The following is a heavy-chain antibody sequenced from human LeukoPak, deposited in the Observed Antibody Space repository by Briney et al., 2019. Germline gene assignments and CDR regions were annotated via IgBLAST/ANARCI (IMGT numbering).Heavy chain of an antibody. CDR3: ARSAGNLGSCSGGSCYSFDY. CDR1: GGSISSYY. J-gene: IGHJ4*02. V-gene: IGHV4-59*01. CDR2: IYYSGST. D-gene: IGHD2-15*01. Sequence: SETLSLTCTASGGSISSYYWSWIRQPPGKGLEWIGYIYYSGSTNYNPSLKSRVTISVDTSKNKFSLKLSSVTAADTAGYYWARSAGNLGSCSGGSCYSFDYWGQGTLVTVSS.